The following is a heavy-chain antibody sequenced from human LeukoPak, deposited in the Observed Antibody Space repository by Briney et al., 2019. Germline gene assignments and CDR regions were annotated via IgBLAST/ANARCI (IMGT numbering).Heavy chain of an antibody. CDR3: ARGEHIVVVTATQSGTTFDY. CDR1: GYTFTSYG. J-gene: IGHJ4*02. Sequence: ASVKVSCKASGYTFTSYGISWVRQAPGQGLEWMGWISAYNGNTNYAQKLQGRVTMTTDTSTSTAYMEQRSLRSDDTAVYYCARGEHIVVVTATQSGTTFDYWGQGTLVTVSS. D-gene: IGHD2-21*02. CDR2: ISAYNGNT. V-gene: IGHV1-18*01.